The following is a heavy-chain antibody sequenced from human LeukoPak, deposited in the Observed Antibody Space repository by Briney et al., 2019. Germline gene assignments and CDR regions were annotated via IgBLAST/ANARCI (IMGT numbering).Heavy chain of an antibody. CDR1: GFSFNNYT. CDR2: ISSSSNII. V-gene: IGHV3-48*01. D-gene: IGHD3-10*01. CDR3: ARDFAREFTIDY. J-gene: IGHJ4*02. Sequence: GGSLRLSCAGSGFSFNNYTMNWVRQPPGKGLQWVSYISSSSNIIYYADSVKGRFTISRDNAKNSLFLQMNSLRAEDTAVYYCARDFAREFTIDYWGQGTLVTVSS.